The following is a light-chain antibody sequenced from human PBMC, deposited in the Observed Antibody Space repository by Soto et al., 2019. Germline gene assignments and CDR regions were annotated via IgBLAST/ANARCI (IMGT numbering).Light chain of an antibody. CDR1: QDISKC. CDR2: DAS. CDR3: QQYESYPRT. V-gene: IGKV1-5*01. J-gene: IGKJ4*01. Sequence: DIQMTQSPSALSASVGDRVTITCRASQDISKCLNWYQQIPGKASKLLIYDASNLETGVPSKFSGRGSGTEFTLTISSLQPDDFATYYCQQYESYPRTFGRGTKVDIK.